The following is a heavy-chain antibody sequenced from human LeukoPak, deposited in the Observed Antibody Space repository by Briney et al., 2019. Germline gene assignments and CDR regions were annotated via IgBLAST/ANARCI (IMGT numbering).Heavy chain of an antibody. D-gene: IGHD4-17*01. CDR1: GFTFSSYA. V-gene: IGHV3-23*01. CDR3: AKDGDYGTQNFDY. J-gene: IGHJ4*02. Sequence: PGGSLRLSCAASGFTFSSYAMSWVRQAPGKGLEWVSAISGSGGSTYYADSVKGRFTISRDNSKNTLYLQMNSLRAEDTAVYCCAKDGDYGTQNFDYWGQGTLVTVSS. CDR2: ISGSGGST.